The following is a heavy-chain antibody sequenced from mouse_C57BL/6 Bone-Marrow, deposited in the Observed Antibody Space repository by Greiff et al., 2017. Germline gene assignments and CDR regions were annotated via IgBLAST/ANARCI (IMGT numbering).Heavy chain of an antibody. D-gene: IGHD1-1*01. CDR2: IYPRSGNT. Sequence: VQRVESGAELARPGASVKLSCKASGYTFTSYGISWVKQRTGQGLEWIGEIYPRSGNTYYNEKFKGKATLTADKSSSTAYMELRSLTTEESAVYFCAREGAYADWFAYWGEGTVVTVSA. CDR1: GYTFTSYG. J-gene: IGHJ3*01. CDR3: AREGAYADWFAY. V-gene: IGHV1-81*01.